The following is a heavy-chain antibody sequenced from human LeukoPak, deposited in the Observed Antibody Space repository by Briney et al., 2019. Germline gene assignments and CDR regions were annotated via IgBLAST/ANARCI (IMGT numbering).Heavy chain of an antibody. Sequence: GGSLRLSCAASGFTFGDYWMSWVRQAPGKGLEWVSAISGSGGSTYYADSVKGRFTISRDNSKNTLYLQMNSLRAEDTAVYYCANAPAEMVRGVIYWGQGTLVTVSS. J-gene: IGHJ4*02. D-gene: IGHD3-10*01. V-gene: IGHV3-23*01. CDR2: ISGSGGST. CDR1: GFTFGDYW. CDR3: ANAPAEMVRGVIY.